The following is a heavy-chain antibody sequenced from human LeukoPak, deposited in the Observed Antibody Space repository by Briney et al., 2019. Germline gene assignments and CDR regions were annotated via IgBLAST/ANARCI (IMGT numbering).Heavy chain of an antibody. J-gene: IGHJ4*02. Sequence: PSETLSLTCTVSGGSISSGSYYWSWIRQPAGKGLEWIGRIYTSGSTNYNPSLKSRVTISVDTSKNQFSLKLSSVTAADTAVYYCARLSYSSSWSGDYWGQGTLVTVSS. D-gene: IGHD6-13*01. CDR1: GGSISSGSYY. CDR2: IYTSGST. CDR3: ARLSYSSSWSGDY. V-gene: IGHV4-61*02.